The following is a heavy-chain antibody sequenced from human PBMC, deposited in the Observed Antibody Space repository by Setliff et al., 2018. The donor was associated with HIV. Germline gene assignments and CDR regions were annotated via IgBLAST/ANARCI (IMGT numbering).Heavy chain of an antibody. V-gene: IGHV3-23*01. D-gene: IGHD1-7*01. CDR1: GFTFSSYV. J-gene: IGHJ6*03. CDR2: ISGSGGST. Sequence: GGSLRLSCGASGFTFSSYVMSWVRQAPGKGLEWVSGISGSGGSTFYEDSVKGRFTISRDNSKNTLYLQMNSLRDGDTALYYCAKNTPSIINYPYYYYMDVWGKGTTVTVSS. CDR3: AKNTPSIINYPYYYYMDV.